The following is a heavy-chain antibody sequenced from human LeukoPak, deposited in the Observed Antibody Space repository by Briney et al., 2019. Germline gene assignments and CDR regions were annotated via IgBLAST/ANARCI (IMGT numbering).Heavy chain of an antibody. V-gene: IGHV3-7*01. Sequence: GGSLRLSCAASGFAFSNYWMSWVRQAPGKGLEWVANIKQDGSVKYYVDSVKGRFTISRDNAKNFLQMNSLRVEDTAVYYCARIGYSSSSLDYWGQGTLVTVSS. D-gene: IGHD6-6*01. CDR2: IKQDGSVK. CDR3: ARIGYSSSSLDY. CDR1: GFAFSNYW. J-gene: IGHJ4*02.